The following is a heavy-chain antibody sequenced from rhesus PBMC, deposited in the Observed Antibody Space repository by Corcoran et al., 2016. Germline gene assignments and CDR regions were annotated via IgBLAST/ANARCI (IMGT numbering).Heavy chain of an antibody. V-gene: IGHV4-80*01. Sequence: QVQLQESGPGLVKPSETLSLTCAVSGASISSYWWSWIRQPPGKGLEWIGENKGNRRNTYSNPSLRSRVTISKDASKNQFSLKLGSVTAAATAVYYCARGYSSGWYDPINSLDVWGRGVLVTVSS. D-gene: IGHD6-31*01. J-gene: IGHJ5-2*02. CDR3: ARGYSSGWYDPINSLDV. CDR1: GASISSYW. CDR2: NKGNRRNT.